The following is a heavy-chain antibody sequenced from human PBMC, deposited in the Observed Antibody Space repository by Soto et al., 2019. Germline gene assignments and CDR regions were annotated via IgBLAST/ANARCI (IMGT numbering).Heavy chain of an antibody. J-gene: IGHJ4*02. Sequence: QITLKESGPTLVKPTQTLTLTCTFSGFSLSTSGEGVGWIRQPPGKALEWLALIYCDDDKRYSPSPKSRLTITKHTAKTQVVLTMTYMDPVDTATYYCEHRRGGSYGYDHWGQGTLVTVSS. D-gene: IGHD1-26*01. V-gene: IGHV2-5*02. CDR2: IYCDDDK. CDR3: EHRRGGSYGYDH. CDR1: GFSLSTSGEG.